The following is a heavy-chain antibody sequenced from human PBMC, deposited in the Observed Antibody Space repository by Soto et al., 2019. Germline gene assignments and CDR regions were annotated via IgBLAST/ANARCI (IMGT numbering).Heavy chain of an antibody. CDR1: GDSISSYY. J-gene: IGHJ4*02. D-gene: IGHD3-22*01. Sequence: QVQLQESGPGLVKPSETLSLTCAVSGDSISSYYCMWIRQPPGKGLESIGYLYYGRSANYNPSLMSRVPLSGDTSTNQCSLTLSSMTAADTAVYYCALRSMEVVPEYWGQGTLVTVSS. CDR3: ALRSMEVVPEY. V-gene: IGHV4-59*01. CDR2: LYYGRSA.